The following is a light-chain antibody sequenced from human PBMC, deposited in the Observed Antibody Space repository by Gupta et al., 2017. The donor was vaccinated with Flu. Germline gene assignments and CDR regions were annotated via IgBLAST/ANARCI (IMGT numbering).Light chain of an antibody. CDR3: MQGAHWPWA. CDR1: QNLVYSDGNTY. CDR2: QVS. V-gene: IGKV2-30*01. Sequence: DVVMTQPPLSMPVTLGQPAAISCTSTQNLVYSDGNTYLHWFQQRPGQSPRRLIYQVSYRDSGVPDRFSGSGSGTDFTLKISRVEAEDVGIYFCMQGAHWPWAFGQGTKVEIK. J-gene: IGKJ1*01.